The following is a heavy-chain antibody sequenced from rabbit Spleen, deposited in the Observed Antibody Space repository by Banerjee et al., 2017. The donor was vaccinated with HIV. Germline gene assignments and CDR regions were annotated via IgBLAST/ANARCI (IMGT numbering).Heavy chain of an antibody. Sequence: QSLEESGGALVKPGASLTLTCKASGFSLNSGYDMCWVRQAPGKGLEWIACIYAGSSGSTYSATWAKGRFTISKTSSTTVTLQMTSLTAADTATYFCARDAGSSFSTYGMDLWGPGTLVTVS. V-gene: IGHV1S40*01. D-gene: IGHD8-1*01. CDR2: IYAGSSGST. CDR3: ARDAGSSFSTYGMDL. J-gene: IGHJ6*01. CDR1: GFSLNSGYD.